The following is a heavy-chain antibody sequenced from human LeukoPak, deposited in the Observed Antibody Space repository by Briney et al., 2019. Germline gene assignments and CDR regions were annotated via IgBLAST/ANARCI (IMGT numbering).Heavy chain of an antibody. D-gene: IGHD3-9*01. V-gene: IGHV4-4*02. CDR1: GGSISSSNW. CDR3: ARSDDILTGYYSFDY. Sequence: PSGTLSLTCAVSGGSISSSNWWSWVRQPPGKGLEWIGEIYHSGSTNYNPSLKSRVTISVDKSKNQFSLKLSSVTAADTAVYYCARSDDILTGYYSFDYWGRGTLVTVSS. J-gene: IGHJ4*02. CDR2: IYHSGST.